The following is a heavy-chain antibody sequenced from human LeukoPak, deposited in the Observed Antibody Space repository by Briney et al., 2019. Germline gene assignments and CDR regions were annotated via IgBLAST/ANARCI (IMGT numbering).Heavy chain of an antibody. D-gene: IGHD3-10*01. J-gene: IGHJ4*02. CDR1: GFALSTYW. V-gene: IGHV3-48*01. CDR3: ARGRVITMVRGVLVY. Sequence: PGGSLRLSCTASGFALSTYWMSWVRQAPGKGLEWVSYISSSSSTIYYADSVKGRFTISRDNAKNSLYLQMNSLRAEDTAVYYCARGRVITMVRGVLVYWGQGTLVTVSS. CDR2: ISSSSSTI.